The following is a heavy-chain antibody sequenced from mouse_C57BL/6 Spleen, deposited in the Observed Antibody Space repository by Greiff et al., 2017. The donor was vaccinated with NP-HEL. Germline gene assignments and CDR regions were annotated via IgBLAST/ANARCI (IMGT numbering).Heavy chain of an antibody. D-gene: IGHD2-3*01. J-gene: IGHJ1*03. CDR3: AREWLLRGYFDV. Sequence: EVKLVESEGGLVQPGSSMKLSCTASGFTFSDYYMAWVRQVPEKGLEWVANINYDGSSTYYLDSLKSRFIISRDNAKNILYLQMSSLKSEDTATYYCAREWLLRGYFDVWGTGTTVTVSS. CDR2: INYDGSST. CDR1: GFTFSDYY. V-gene: IGHV5-16*01.